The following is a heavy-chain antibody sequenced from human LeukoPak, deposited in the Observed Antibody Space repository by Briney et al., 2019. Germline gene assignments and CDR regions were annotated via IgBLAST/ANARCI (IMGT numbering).Heavy chain of an antibody. CDR1: GFTVSSNY. CDR3: ARGSRQLPIDY. D-gene: IGHD2-2*01. CDR2: IYSGGST. Sequence: HSGGSLRLSCAASGFTVSSNYMSWVRHAPGKGLEWVSVIYSGGSTYYADSVKGRFTISRDNSKNTLYLQMNSLRAEDTAVYYCARGSRQLPIDYWGQGTLVTVSS. J-gene: IGHJ4*02. V-gene: IGHV3-53*01.